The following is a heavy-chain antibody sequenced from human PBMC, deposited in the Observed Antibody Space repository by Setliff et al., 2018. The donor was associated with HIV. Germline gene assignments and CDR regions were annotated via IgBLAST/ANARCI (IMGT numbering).Heavy chain of an antibody. Sequence: CKASGYIFTDYYMHWVQQAPGKGLEWMGRADPKNGKTLYAENLRGRITITADTSTDTAYMELNSLRSEDTAMYYCATLDYYGSQTYNLALHYWGQGTLVTVSS. CDR2: ADPKNGKT. V-gene: IGHV1-69-2*01. CDR3: ATLDYYGSQTYNLALHY. D-gene: IGHD3-10*01. CDR1: GYIFTDYY. J-gene: IGHJ4*02.